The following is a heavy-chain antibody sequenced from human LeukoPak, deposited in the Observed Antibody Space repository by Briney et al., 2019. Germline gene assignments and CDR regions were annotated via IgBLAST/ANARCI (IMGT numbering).Heavy chain of an antibody. J-gene: IGHJ4*02. CDR3: ARTRITPGVRGLQMRYFDY. D-gene: IGHD3-10*01. V-gene: IGHV3-13*01. CDR1: GFTFSSYG. Sequence: GGSLRLSCAASGFTFSSYGMHWVRQVTGKGLEWVSGIGTAGDTFYPDSVKGRFTISRENGKNSLYLQMNSLRVGDTAVYYCARTRITPGVRGLQMRYFDYWGQGTLVTVSS. CDR2: IGTAGDT.